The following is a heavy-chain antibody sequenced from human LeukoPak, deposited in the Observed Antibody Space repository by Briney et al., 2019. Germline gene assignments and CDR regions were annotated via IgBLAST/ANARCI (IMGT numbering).Heavy chain of an antibody. CDR3: ARGVMLYYDYDAFDI. J-gene: IGHJ3*02. CDR2: INHSGST. D-gene: IGHD2-8*01. CDR1: GGSFSGYY. Sequence: SETLSLTCAVYGGSFSGYYWSWIRQPPGKGLEWIGEINHSGSTNYNPSLKSRVTISVDTSKNQFSLKLSSVTAADTAVYYCARGVMLYYDYDAFDIWGQGTMVTVSS. V-gene: IGHV4-34*01.